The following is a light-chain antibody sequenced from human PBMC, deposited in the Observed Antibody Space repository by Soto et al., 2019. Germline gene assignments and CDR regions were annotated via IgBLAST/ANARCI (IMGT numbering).Light chain of an antibody. Sequence: QSVLTQPPSLSGAPGQRVTISCTGSSSNIGSGYNVHWYQQLPGTAPKLLIYDNNNRPSGVPDRFSGSKSGTSASLAITGLQGADEADYYCQSYDTGLVVFGGGTKVTVL. CDR3: QSYDTGLVV. V-gene: IGLV1-40*01. CDR2: DNN. CDR1: SSNIGSGYN. J-gene: IGLJ2*01.